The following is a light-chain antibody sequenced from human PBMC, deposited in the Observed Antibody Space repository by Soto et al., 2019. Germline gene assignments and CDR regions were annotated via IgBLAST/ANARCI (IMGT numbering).Light chain of an antibody. V-gene: IGKV3-20*01. CDR1: QSVSSKY. Sequence: EVVLTQAPGTLSLSPGERATLSCRASQSVSSKYVAWYQQIPGQTPRLLIYGASSRATGIPDRFSGSGSGTDFTLTITRPAPEDSALYYCQQYGSSVTLGGGTKV. CDR3: QQYGSSVT. J-gene: IGKJ4*01. CDR2: GAS.